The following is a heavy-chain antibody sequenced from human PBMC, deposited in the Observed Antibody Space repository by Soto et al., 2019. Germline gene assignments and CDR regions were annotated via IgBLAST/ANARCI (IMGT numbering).Heavy chain of an antibody. V-gene: IGHV1-18*01. Sequence: QVQLVQSGAEVKKPGASVKVSCKASGYTFTSYGISWVRQAPGQGLEWMGWISAYNGNTNYAQKLQGRVTMTTDTSTSKAYMELRSLRSDDTAVYYCARETRVVIIPPYFDYWGQGTLVTVSS. J-gene: IGHJ4*02. D-gene: IGHD3-3*01. CDR3: ARETRVVIIPPYFDY. CDR2: ISAYNGNT. CDR1: GYTFTSYG.